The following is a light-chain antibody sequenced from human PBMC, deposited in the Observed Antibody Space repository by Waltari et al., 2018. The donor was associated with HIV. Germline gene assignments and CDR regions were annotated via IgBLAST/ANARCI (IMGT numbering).Light chain of an antibody. J-gene: IGKJ3*01. CDR1: QNFDNN. CDR2: SAT. Sequence: DIQMTQSPSPLSASIGDRVTITCRASQNFDNNLNWFQQKEGKAPNLLIYSATALQTGVPSRFSGSGSGTDFTLTISNLQPEDFATYFCQQSYSTPLTFGPGTKLDI. V-gene: IGKV1-39*01. CDR3: QQSYSTPLT.